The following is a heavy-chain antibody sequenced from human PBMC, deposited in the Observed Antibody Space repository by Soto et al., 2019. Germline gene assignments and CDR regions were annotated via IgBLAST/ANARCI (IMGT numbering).Heavy chain of an antibody. Sequence: PSETLSLTCAVYGGSFHGYYWSWIRQPPGKGLEWIGEINHSGSANYNPTFKSRVSISVDTSQNQMSLQLSSVSAADTAVPSCANGPQAGYSASGSFYSSAPCRQGTLVTVS. CDR1: GGSFHGYY. V-gene: IGHV4-34*01. CDR3: ANGPQAGYSASGSFYSSAP. D-gene: IGHD3-10*01. CDR2: INHSGSA. J-gene: IGHJ5*02.